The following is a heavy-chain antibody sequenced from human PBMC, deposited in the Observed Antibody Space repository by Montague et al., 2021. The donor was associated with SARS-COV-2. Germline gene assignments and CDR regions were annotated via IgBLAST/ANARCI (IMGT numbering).Heavy chain of an antibody. Sequence: SETLSLTCAVSGYSISSSNWWGWIRQAPGRGLEWIGYIYHTGSTYYNPSLKSRVTMSVDKSNNLFSLELSSVTAVDTAVYYCAKSADHNYFLDSRGQGTPVTASS. CDR2: IYHTGST. CDR3: AKSADHNYFLDS. D-gene: IGHD5-24*01. V-gene: IGHV4-28*01. CDR1: GYSISSSNW. J-gene: IGHJ4*02.